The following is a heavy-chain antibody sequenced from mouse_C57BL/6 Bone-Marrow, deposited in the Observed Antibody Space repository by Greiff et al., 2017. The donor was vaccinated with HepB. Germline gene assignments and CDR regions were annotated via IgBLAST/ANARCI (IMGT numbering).Heavy chain of an antibody. CDR3: VAYYSLFDY. CDR1: GYTFTDYN. J-gene: IGHJ2*01. CDR2: INPNNGGN. Sequence: EVQLQQSGPELVKPGASVKMSCKASGYTFTDYNMHWVKQSHGKSLEWIGYINPNNGGNSYNQKFKGKATLTVNKSSSTAYMELRSLTSEDSAVYYCVAYYSLFDYWGQGTTLTVSS. V-gene: IGHV1-22*01. D-gene: IGHD2-12*01.